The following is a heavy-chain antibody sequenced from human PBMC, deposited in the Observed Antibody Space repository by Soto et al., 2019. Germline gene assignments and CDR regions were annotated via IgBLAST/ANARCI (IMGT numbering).Heavy chain of an antibody. D-gene: IGHD2-2*01. Sequence: GASVKVSCKASGFTFTSSAVQWVRQARGQRLEWRGWIVVGSGNTNYAQKFQERVTITRDMSTSTAYMELSSLRSEDTAVYYCAARDIVVVPASYYYYYGMDVWGQGTTVTVSS. V-gene: IGHV1-58*01. CDR3: AARDIVVVPASYYYYYGMDV. J-gene: IGHJ6*02. CDR1: GFTFTSSA. CDR2: IVVGSGNT.